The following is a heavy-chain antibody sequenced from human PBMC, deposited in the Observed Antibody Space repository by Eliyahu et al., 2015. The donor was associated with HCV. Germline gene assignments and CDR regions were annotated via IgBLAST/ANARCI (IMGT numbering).Heavy chain of an antibody. J-gene: IGHJ6*03. CDR3: TTGAPGGFDYYLDV. CDR2: IKSKTDGGTT. CDR1: XFTFXKAW. Sequence: EVQLVESGGGLVKXGGSLSLSCAASXFTFXKAWMSWXXQAPGKGLEWIGRIKSKTDGGTTDYAAPVKGRFTISRDDSKSTLYLQMNSLKTEDTAVYYCTTGAPGGFDYYLDVWGQGTTVTVSS. D-gene: IGHD3-10*01. V-gene: IGHV3-15*01.